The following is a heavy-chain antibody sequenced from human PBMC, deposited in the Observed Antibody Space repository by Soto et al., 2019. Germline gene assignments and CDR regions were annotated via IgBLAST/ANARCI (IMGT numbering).Heavy chain of an antibody. J-gene: IGHJ4*02. CDR3: ARDGILRYFDWLFDY. CDR1: GYTFTSYA. V-gene: IGHV1-3*01. Sequence: VASVKVSCKASGYTFTSYAMHWVRQAPGQRLEWMGWINAGNGNTKYSQKFQGRVTITRDTSASTAYMELSSLRSEDTAVYYCARDGILRYFDWLFDYWGQGTLVTVS. CDR2: INAGNGNT. D-gene: IGHD3-9*01.